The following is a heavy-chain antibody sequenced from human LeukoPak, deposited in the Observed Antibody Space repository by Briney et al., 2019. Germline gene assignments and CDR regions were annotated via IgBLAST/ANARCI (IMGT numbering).Heavy chain of an antibody. V-gene: IGHV3-21*01. CDR2: ISSSSSYI. D-gene: IGHD6-19*01. CDR1: GFTFSSYS. Sequence: PGGALRLSCAASGFTFSSYSMNWVRQAPGKGLEWVSSISSSSSYIYYADSVKGRFTISRDNAKNSLYLQMNSLRAEDTAVYYCARDGGVGRIAVAGTIDYWGQGTLVTVPS. CDR3: ARDGGVGRIAVAGTIDY. J-gene: IGHJ4*02.